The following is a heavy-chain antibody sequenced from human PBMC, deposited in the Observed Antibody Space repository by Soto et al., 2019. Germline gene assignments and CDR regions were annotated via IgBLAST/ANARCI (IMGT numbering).Heavy chain of an antibody. D-gene: IGHD6-19*01. CDR2: IYYSGST. V-gene: IGHV4-39*01. J-gene: IGHJ6*02. CDR3: AKMGKDSSGWYFIWEREYYYGMDV. CDR1: GGSISSSSYY. Sequence: SLETLSLTCTVSGGSISSSSYYWGWIRQPPGKGLEWIGSIYYSGSTYYNPSLKSRVTISVDTSKNTLYLQMNSLRAEDTAVYYCAKMGKDSSGWYFIWEREYYYGMDVWGQGTTVTVS.